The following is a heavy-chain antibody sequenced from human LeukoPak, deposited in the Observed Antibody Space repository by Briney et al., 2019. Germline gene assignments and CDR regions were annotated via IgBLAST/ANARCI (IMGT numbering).Heavy chain of an antibody. V-gene: IGHV4-59*08. CDR2: IYYSGST. J-gene: IGHJ4*02. D-gene: IGHD3-22*01. Sequence: SETLSLTCTVSGGSLSSYYWSWIRQPPGKGLEWIGYIYYSGSTNYNPSLKRRVTISVDTSKDQFSLKLSSVTGADTAVYYCARHLASSCYSVDYWGQGTLVTVSS. CDR3: ARHLASSCYSVDY. CDR1: GGSLSSYY.